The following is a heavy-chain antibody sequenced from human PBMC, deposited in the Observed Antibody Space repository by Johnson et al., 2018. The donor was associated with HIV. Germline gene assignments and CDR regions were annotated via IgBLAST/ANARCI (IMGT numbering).Heavy chain of an antibody. CDR1: GFTFSSYG. CDR2: ISYDGSNK. V-gene: IGHV3-30*03. Sequence: VQLVESGGGVVQPGRSLRLSCAASGFTFSSYGMHWVRQAPGKGLEWVAVISYDGSNKYYADSVKGRFTISRDNSKNTLYLQMNSLRAEDTAVYYCARPVPDYYDSSGYYSAAFDIWGQGTMVTVSS. J-gene: IGHJ3*02. CDR3: ARPVPDYYDSSGYYSAAFDI. D-gene: IGHD3-22*01.